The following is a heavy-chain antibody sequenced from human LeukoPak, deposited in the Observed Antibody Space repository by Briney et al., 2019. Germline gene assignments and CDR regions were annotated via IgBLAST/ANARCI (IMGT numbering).Heavy chain of an antibody. CDR2: IYSGGST. CDR1: GFTVSSNY. CDR3: ARSWRDYYYYGMDV. J-gene: IGHJ6*02. Sequence: GGSLRLSCAASGFTVSSNYMSWVRQAPGKGLEWVSVIYSGGSTYYADSVKGRFTISRDNSKNTLYLQMNSLRAEDTAVYYCARSWRDYYYYGMDVWGQGTTVTVSS. V-gene: IGHV3-53*01.